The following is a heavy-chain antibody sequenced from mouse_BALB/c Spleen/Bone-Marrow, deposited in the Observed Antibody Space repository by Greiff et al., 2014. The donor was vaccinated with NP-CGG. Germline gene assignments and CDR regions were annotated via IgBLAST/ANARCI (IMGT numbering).Heavy chain of an antibody. D-gene: IGHD6-5*01. CDR1: GFTFSSYG. CDR2: INSNGGST. Sequence: EVHLVESGGGLVQPGGSLKLSCAASGFTFSSYGMSWVRQTPDKRLELVATINSNGGSTYYPDSVKGRFTISRDNAKNTLYLQMSSPKSEDTAMYYCGLCNAMDYWGQGTSVTVSS. V-gene: IGHV5-6-3*01. J-gene: IGHJ4*01. CDR3: GLCNAMDY.